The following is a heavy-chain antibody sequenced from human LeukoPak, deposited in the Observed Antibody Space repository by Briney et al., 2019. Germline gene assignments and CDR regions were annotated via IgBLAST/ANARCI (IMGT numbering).Heavy chain of an antibody. J-gene: IGHJ1*01. Sequence: APVKVSCKVSGYTLTELSMHWVRQAPGKGLEWMGGFDPEDGETIYAQKFQGRVTMTEDTSTDTAYMELSSLRSEDTAVYYCATYPWFGELLYGYFQHWGQGTLVTVSS. V-gene: IGHV1-24*01. CDR3: ATYPWFGELLYGYFQH. CDR1: GYTLTELS. CDR2: FDPEDGET. D-gene: IGHD3-10*01.